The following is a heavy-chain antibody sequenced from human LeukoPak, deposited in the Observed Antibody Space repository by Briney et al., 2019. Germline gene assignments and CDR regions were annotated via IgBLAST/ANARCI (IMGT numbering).Heavy chain of an antibody. CDR3: ARASRMVRGTNAVRGNLYYFDY. CDR1: GGTFSSYA. J-gene: IGHJ4*02. CDR2: IIPILGIT. V-gene: IGHV1-69*04. Sequence: GASVKVSCKASGGTFSSYAISWVRQARGQGLEWMGRIIPILGITNYAQKFQGRVTITADKSTSTAYMELSSLRSEDTAVYYCARASRMVRGTNAVRGNLYYFDYWGQGTLVTVSS. D-gene: IGHD3-10*01.